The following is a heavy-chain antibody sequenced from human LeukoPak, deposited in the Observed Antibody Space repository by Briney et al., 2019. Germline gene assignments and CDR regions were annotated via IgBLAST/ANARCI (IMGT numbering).Heavy chain of an antibody. CDR3: ATGSYSGDAFDI. Sequence: ASVKVSCKVSGYTLTELSMHWVRQAPGKGLEWMGGFDPEDGETIYAQKFQGRVTMTEDTSTDTTYMELSSLRSEDTAVYYCATGSYSGDAFDIWGQGTMVTVSS. J-gene: IGHJ3*02. V-gene: IGHV1-24*01. D-gene: IGHD2-15*01. CDR2: FDPEDGET. CDR1: GYTLTELS.